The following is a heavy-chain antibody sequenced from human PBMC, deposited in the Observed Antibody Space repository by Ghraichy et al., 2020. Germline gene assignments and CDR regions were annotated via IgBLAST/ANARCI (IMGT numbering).Heavy chain of an antibody. CDR2: IYYSGST. J-gene: IGHJ4*02. Sequence: SETLSLTCTVSGGSISSGGYYWSWIRQHPGKGLEWIGYIYYSGSTYYNPSLKSRVTISVDTSKNQFSLKLSSVTAADTAVYYCARGGRDDYGDYGFDYWGQGTLVTVSS. CDR3: ARGGRDDYGDYGFDY. CDR1: GGSISSGGYY. D-gene: IGHD4-17*01. V-gene: IGHV4-31*03.